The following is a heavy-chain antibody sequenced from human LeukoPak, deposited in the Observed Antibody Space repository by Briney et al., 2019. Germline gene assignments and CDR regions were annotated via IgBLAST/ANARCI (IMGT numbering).Heavy chain of an antibody. V-gene: IGHV4-34*01. CDR3: ARLWPPIVVVPAAIGWFDP. D-gene: IGHD2-2*02. J-gene: IGHJ5*02. Sequence: PSETLSLTCAVYGGSFSGYYWSWIRQPPGKGLEWIGEINHSGSTNNNPSLKSRVTISVDTSKNQFSLKLSSVTAADTAVYYCARLWPPIVVVPAAIGWFDPWGQGTLVTVSS. CDR1: GGSFSGYY. CDR2: INHSGST.